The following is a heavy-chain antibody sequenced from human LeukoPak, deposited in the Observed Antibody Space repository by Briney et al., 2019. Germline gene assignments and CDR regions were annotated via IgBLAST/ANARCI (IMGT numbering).Heavy chain of an antibody. V-gene: IGHV4-59*12. J-gene: IGHJ5*02. CDR3: ARGLRSIVVAPFDP. Sequence: PSETLSLTCTVSGGSISSYWSWIRQPPGKGLDNPSLKSRVTISVDTSKNQFSLKLSSVTAADTAVYYCARGLRSIVVAPFDPWGQGTLVTVSS. CDR1: GGSISSY. D-gene: IGHD2-2*01.